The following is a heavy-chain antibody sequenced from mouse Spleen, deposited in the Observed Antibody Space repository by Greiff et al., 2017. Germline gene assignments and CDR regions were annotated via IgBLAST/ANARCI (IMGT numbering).Heavy chain of an antibody. J-gene: IGHJ3*01. Sequence: QVQLQQSGAELVRPGTSVKLSCKASGYTFTSYWMHWVKQRPGQGLEWIGVIDPSDSYTNYNQKFKGKATLTVDTSSSTAYMQLSSLTSEDSAVYYCARAEGYDGPFAYWGQGTLVTVSA. CDR1: GYTFTSYW. CDR3: ARAEGYDGPFAY. CDR2: IDPSDSYT. V-gene: IGHV1-59*01. D-gene: IGHD2-2*01.